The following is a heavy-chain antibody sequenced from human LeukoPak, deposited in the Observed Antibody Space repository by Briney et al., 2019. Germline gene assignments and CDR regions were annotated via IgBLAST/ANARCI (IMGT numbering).Heavy chain of an antibody. V-gene: IGHV3-9*01. CDR2: ISWNSGSI. CDR1: GFTFDDYA. Sequence: GGSLRLCCAASGFTFDDYAMHWVRQAPGKGLEWVSGISWNSGSIGYADSVKGRFTISRDNAKNSLYLQMNSLRAEDTALYYCAKDMGYSSSCPANWGQGTLVTVSS. CDR3: AKDMGYSSSCPAN. J-gene: IGHJ4*02. D-gene: IGHD6-13*01.